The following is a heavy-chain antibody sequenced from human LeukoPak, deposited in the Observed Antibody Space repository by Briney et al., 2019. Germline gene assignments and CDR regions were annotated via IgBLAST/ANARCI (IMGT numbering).Heavy chain of an antibody. CDR1: GFTFSSYG. CDR3: AKEGGDIVVVPAARNDAFDI. V-gene: IGHV3-30*18. CDR2: ISYDGSNK. J-gene: IGHJ3*02. D-gene: IGHD2-2*01. Sequence: GGSLRLSCAASGFTFSSYGMHWVRQAPGKGLEWVAVISYDGSNKYYADSVKGRFTIPRDNSKNTLYLQMNSLRAEDTAVYYCAKEGGDIVVVPAARNDAFDIWGQGTMVTVSS.